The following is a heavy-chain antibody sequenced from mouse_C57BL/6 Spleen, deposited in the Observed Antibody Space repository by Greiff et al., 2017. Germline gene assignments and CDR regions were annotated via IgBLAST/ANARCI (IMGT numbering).Heavy chain of an antibody. J-gene: IGHJ1*03. V-gene: IGHV3-6*01. D-gene: IGHD2-4*01. Sequence: DVKLQESGPGLVKPSQSLSLTCSVTGYSITSGYYWNWIRQFPGNKLEWMGYISYDGSNNSNPSLKNRISITRDTSKNQFFLTLNSVTTEDTATYYCARDPPYDYDWYSDVSGTGTTGTASS. CDR2: ISYDGSN. CDR3: ARDPPYDYDWYSDV. CDR1: GYSITSGYY.